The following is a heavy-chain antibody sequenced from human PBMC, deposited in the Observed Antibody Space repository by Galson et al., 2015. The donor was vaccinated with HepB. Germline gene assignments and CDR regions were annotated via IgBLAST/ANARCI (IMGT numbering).Heavy chain of an antibody. D-gene: IGHD5-18*01. CDR1: GFTFDDYT. CDR3: AKDIGQEDTARGPFDY. CDR2: ISWDGGST. Sequence: SLRLSCAASGFTFDDYTMHWVRQAPGKGLEWVSLISWDGGSTYYADSVKGRFTISRDNSKNSLYLQMNSLRTEDTALYYCAKDIGQEDTARGPFDYWGQGTLVTVSS. J-gene: IGHJ4*02. V-gene: IGHV3-43*01.